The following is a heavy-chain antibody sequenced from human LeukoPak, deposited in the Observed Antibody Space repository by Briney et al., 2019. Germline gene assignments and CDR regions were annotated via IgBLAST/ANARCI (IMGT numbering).Heavy chain of an antibody. CDR1: GFTFSSYA. V-gene: IGHV3-23*01. CDR3: AREARYASRDTTAY. CDR2: ISGSGAST. D-gene: IGHD2-8*01. Sequence: GGCLRLSCAASGFTFSSYAMSWVRQAPGKGLGWVSAISGSGASTYYAGSVKGRFSISRDNSKNTMSLQMNRRRVEDTAVDYCAREARYASRDTTAYWGQGTLVTVSS. J-gene: IGHJ4*02.